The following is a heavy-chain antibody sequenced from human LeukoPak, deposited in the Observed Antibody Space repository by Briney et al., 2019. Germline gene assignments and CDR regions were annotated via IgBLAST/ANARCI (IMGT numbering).Heavy chain of an antibody. Sequence: GESLKISCKGSGYIFTSYWIGRVRQMPGKGLEWMGIIYPLDAHTRYSPSFQGQVTISADKSISTAYLQLSSLKASDTAMYYCASPFYSGSHNDAFDIWGQGTMVTVSS. CDR2: IYPLDAHT. CDR3: ASPFYSGSHNDAFDI. D-gene: IGHD1-26*01. V-gene: IGHV5-51*06. CDR1: GYIFTSYW. J-gene: IGHJ3*02.